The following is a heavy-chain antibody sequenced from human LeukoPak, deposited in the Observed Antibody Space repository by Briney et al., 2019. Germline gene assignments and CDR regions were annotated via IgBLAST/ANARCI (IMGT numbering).Heavy chain of an antibody. J-gene: IGHJ6*02. CDR1: GYTFTSYY. V-gene: IGHV1-46*01. Sequence: ASVKVSCKASGYTFTSYYMHWVRQAPGQGLEWMGIINPSGGSTSYAQKFQGRVTMTRDTSTSTVYMELSSLRPEDTAVYYCARDYPYGDYGGGYYYYGMDVWGQGTTVTVSS. CDR2: INPSGGST. D-gene: IGHD4-17*01. CDR3: ARDYPYGDYGGGYYYYGMDV.